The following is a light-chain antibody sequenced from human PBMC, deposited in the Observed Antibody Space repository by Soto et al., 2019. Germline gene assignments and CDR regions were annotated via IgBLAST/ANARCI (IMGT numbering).Light chain of an antibody. CDR2: GAS. J-gene: IGKJ1*01. CDR1: QSVSSSY. Sequence: EIVLTHSLGTLSFSPMERATLXFGASQSVSSSYLAWYQQKPGQAPRLLIYGASSRATGIPDRFSGSGSGTDFTLTISRLEPADFAVYYCLQYGSSPWTFGQGTKVDI. V-gene: IGKV3-20*01. CDR3: LQYGSSPWT.